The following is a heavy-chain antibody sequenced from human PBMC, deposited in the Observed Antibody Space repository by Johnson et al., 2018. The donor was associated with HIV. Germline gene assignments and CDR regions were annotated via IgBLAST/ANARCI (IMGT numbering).Heavy chain of an antibody. CDR2: IRYDGSNK. D-gene: IGHD1-26*01. Sequence: VQLVESGGGLVQPGGSLRLSCAVSGFTFSYYWMSWVRQAPGKGLEWVAFIRYDGSNKYYGDSVKGRFTISRDNAKNSLYLQMNSLRAEDTALYYCARASAATKGNAFDIWGQGTMVTVSS. J-gene: IGHJ3*02. CDR3: ARASAATKGNAFDI. CDR1: GFTFSYYW. V-gene: IGHV3-7*03.